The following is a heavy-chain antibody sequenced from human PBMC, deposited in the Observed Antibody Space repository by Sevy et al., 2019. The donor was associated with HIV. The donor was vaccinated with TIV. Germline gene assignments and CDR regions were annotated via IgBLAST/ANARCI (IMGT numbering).Heavy chain of an antibody. V-gene: IGHV3-30*18. CDR1: GFTFGTYD. J-gene: IGHJ6*02. D-gene: IGHD3-16*01. CDR2: ISHDGSYR. CDR3: AKTRPPGGVCLSWHGMAV. Sequence: GGSLRLSCAASGFTFGTYDMHWVRQTPGKGLEWVAIISHDGSYRYYADSVRGRFSMSRDNSKNTMYLQMSGLSIEDTAVYYCAKTRPPGGVCLSWHGMAVWGRGTAVTVSS.